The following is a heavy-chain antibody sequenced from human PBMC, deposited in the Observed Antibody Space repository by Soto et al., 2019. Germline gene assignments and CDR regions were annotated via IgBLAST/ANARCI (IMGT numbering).Heavy chain of an antibody. CDR1: GYTFTSYD. J-gene: IGHJ6*03. Sequence: QVQLVQSGAAVKKPGASLKVSCKASGYTFTSYDINWVRQATGQGPEWMGWMNPNSANTGYAQKFQGRVTVTRNTSISTVYMELSSLRSEDTAVYYCARASMDFYYYMDVWGEGTTVTVSS. V-gene: IGHV1-8*01. CDR3: ARASMDFYYYMDV. CDR2: MNPNSANT.